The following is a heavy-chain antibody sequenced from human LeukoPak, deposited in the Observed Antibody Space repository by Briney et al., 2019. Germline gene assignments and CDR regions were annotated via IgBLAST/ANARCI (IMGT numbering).Heavy chain of an antibody. V-gene: IGHV4-30-2*01. J-gene: IGHJ4*02. Sequence: SETLSLTCAVSGGSISSGGYSWSWIRQPPGKGLEWIGYIYHSGSTYYNPSLKSRVTISVDRSKNQFSLKLSSVTAADTALYYCARDPSGNGGGGEYYFDYWGQGTLVTVSS. CDR3: ARDPSGNGGGGEYYFDY. CDR2: IYHSGST. D-gene: IGHD1-26*01. CDR1: GGSISSGGYS.